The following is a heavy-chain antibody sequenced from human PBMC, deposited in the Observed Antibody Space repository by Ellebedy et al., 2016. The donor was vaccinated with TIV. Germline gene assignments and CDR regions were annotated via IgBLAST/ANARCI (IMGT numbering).Heavy chain of an antibody. CDR2: INHSGST. D-gene: IGHD1-26*01. J-gene: IGHJ4*02. V-gene: IGHV4-34*01. Sequence: SETLSLXCAAHGASFSHYYWSWIRLPPGKGLEWIGEINHSGSTYYNPSLKSRVSMSVDRSKNQFSLKLNSLSAADTAVYFCARGRGGSYSIPFDVWGQGALVTVSS. CDR3: ARGRGGSYSIPFDV. CDR1: GASFSHYY.